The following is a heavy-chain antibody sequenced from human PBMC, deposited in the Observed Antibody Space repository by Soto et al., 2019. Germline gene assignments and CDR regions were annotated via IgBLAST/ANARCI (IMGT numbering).Heavy chain of an antibody. J-gene: IGHJ4*02. V-gene: IGHV4-39*01. D-gene: IGHD2-15*01. Sequence: PSETLSLTCTVSGDSIGRSTDYWGWIRQPPGKGLEWIGSIFYSGITYNNPSLKSRVTMSVDTSKNQFSLKLNSVTAADTAVYFCARHVNPDIVVVVGNNIRMDYWGQGTLVTVSS. CDR3: ARHVNPDIVVVVGNNIRMDY. CDR2: IFYSGIT. CDR1: GDSIGRSTDY.